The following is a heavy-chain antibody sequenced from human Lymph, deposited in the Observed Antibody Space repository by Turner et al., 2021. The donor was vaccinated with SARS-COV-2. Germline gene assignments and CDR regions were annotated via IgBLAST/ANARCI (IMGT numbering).Heavy chain of an antibody. CDR1: GGTFSSYA. V-gene: IGHV1-69*10. J-gene: IGHJ6*02. D-gene: IGHD3-10*01. CDR3: ARVVGGFGELGYYYYYGMDV. CDR2: IIPILRIA. Sequence: QVPLVQSGAEVKKPGSSVKVSCKASGGTFSSYAISWVRQAPGQGLEWMGGIIPILRIATYAQKFQGRVTITADKPTSTAYMELSSRRSEDTAVFYCARVVGGFGELGYYYYYGMDVWGQGTTVTVSS.